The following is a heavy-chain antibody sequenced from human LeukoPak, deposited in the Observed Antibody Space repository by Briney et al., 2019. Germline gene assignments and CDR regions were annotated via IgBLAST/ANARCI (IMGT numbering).Heavy chain of an antibody. J-gene: IGHJ3*02. Sequence: GGSLRLSCAASGFTFTTYGMHWVRQAPGKGLEWEAVISSDGNRKYYADSVKGRFTISRDNSKNTLYLQMNSLRAEDTAVYYCAKDLGYCSSTSCSVAFDIWGQGTMVTVSS. CDR2: ISSDGNRK. CDR3: AKDLGYCSSTSCSVAFDI. D-gene: IGHD2-2*01. V-gene: IGHV3-30*18. CDR1: GFTFTTYG.